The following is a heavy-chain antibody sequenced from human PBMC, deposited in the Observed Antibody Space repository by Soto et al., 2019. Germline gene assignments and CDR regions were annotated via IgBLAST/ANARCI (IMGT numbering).Heavy chain of an antibody. CDR1: GGSFIGYY. CDR3: ARGRKDQRIWYGYYFEH. Sequence: PSETLSLTCAVYGGSFIGYYWSWILQPPWKGLEWIGEINHSGSTNYNPSLKSRVTISVDTSKNQFSLKLSSVTAADTAVYYCARGRKDQRIWYGYYFEHWGQGTRVTVAS. J-gene: IGHJ4*02. D-gene: IGHD2-2*01. CDR2: INHSGST. V-gene: IGHV4-34*01.